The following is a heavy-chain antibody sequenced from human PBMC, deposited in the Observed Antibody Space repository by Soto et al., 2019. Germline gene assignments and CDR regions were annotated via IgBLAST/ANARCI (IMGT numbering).Heavy chain of an antibody. V-gene: IGHV3-48*02. CDR2: ISTGGTM. CDR1: GFTFSPYN. CDR3: AREVDLFDDYGPHEGSVFDY. J-gene: IGHJ4*02. D-gene: IGHD4-17*01. Sequence: GSPRLSCVASGFTFSPYNINWVRPAPGKGLEWVSSISTGGTMYYADSVKGRFTISRDNAKNSLYLQMNSPRDEDTAVYYCAREVDLFDDYGPHEGSVFDYWGQGTLVTVSS.